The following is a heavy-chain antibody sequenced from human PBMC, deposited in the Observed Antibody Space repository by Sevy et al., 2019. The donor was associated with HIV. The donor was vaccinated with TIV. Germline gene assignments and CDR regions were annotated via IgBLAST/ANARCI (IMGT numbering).Heavy chain of an antibody. CDR2: IYSGGST. CDR3: ARVSAGYGSGLNYYYGMYV. J-gene: IGHJ6*02. D-gene: IGHD3-10*01. V-gene: IGHV3-53*01. CDR1: GFTVSSNY. Sequence: GGSLRLSCAASGFTVSSNYMSWVRQAPGKGLEWVSVIYSGGSTYYADSVKGRFTISRDNSKNTLYLQMNSLRAEDTAVYYCARVSAGYGSGLNYYYGMYVWGQGTTVTVSS.